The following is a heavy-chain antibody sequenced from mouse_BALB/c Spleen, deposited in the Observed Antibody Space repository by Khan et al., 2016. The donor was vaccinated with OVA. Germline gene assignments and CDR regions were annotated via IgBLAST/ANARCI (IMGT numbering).Heavy chain of an antibody. CDR1: GYTFTTAG. CDR3: SRGGAAYYRNDDGAMDY. V-gene: IGHV9-4*02. D-gene: IGHD2-14*01. CDR2: INTHSGVP. J-gene: IGHJ4*01. Sequence: QIQLVQSGPELKKPGETVRISCKASGYTFTTAGMQWVQKMPGKGLKWIGWINTHSGVPKYAEDFKGRFAFSLDTSASTTYLHITNLKNEDTATYFWSRGGAAYYRNDDGAMDYWGQGTSVTVSS.